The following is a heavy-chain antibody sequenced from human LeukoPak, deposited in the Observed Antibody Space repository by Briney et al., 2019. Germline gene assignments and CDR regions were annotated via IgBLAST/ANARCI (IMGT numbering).Heavy chain of an antibody. Sequence: PGGSLRLSCAASGFTFSSYWMSWVRQAPGKGLEWVASIKQDGSEKYYVDSVKGRFTISRDNAKNSLYLQMNSLRAEDTAVYYCARDSSSGWYHYYFDYWGQGTLVTVSS. CDR2: IKQDGSEK. V-gene: IGHV3-7*01. J-gene: IGHJ4*02. CDR3: ARDSSSGWYHYYFDY. D-gene: IGHD6-19*01. CDR1: GFTFSSYW.